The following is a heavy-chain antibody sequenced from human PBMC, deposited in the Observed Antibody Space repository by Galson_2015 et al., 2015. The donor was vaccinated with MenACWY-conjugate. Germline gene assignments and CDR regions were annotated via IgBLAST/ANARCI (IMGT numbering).Heavy chain of an antibody. V-gene: IGHV3-7*03. CDR3: ARGPLAFNSRWYPEYYFDF. CDR2: ILQDGSEK. Sequence: SLRLSCAASAFTFSTYWMSWVRQGPGKGLEWVANILQDGSEKYYVDSVKGRFTISRDNSENSLYLQMNSLRVEDTAVYFCARGPLAFNSRWYPEYYFDFWGQGTLVTVSS. D-gene: IGHD6-13*01. J-gene: IGHJ4*02. CDR1: AFTFSTYW.